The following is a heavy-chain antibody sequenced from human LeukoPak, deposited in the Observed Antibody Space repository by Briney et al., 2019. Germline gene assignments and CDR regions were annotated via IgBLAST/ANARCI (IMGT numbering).Heavy chain of an antibody. D-gene: IGHD2-15*01. V-gene: IGHV3-23*01. Sequence: GGSLRLSCAASGLTFSSYGMSWVRQAPGRGLEWVSAISTTGGTTYYADSVRGRFTISRDNSRNTLYLQMNSLRAEDTVIYYCTKNGDRGAYCSGGTCYPYYYYYMDVWGKGTTVTISS. CDR1: GLTFSSYG. CDR2: ISTTGGTT. J-gene: IGHJ6*03. CDR3: TKNGDRGAYCSGGTCYPYYYYYMDV.